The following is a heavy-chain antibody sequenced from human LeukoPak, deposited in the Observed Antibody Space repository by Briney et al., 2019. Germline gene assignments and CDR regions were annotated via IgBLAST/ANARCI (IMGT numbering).Heavy chain of an antibody. CDR3: AKYPYSYGFRDDDY. J-gene: IGHJ4*02. V-gene: IGHV3-23*01. CDR1: GFTFSSYA. D-gene: IGHD5-18*01. Sequence: PGGSLRLSCAASGFTFSSYAMSWVRQAPGKGLEWVSAISGSGGSTYYADSVKGRFTISRDNSKNTLYLQMNSLRAEDTAVYYCAKYPYSYGFRDDDYWGQGTLVTVSS. CDR2: ISGSGGST.